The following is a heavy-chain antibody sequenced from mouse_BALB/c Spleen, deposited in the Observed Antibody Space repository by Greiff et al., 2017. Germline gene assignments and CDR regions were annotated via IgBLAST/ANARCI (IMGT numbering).Heavy chain of an antibody. V-gene: IGHV1S53*02. CDR3: KKGDGLSFDY. Sequence: VNVVESDAELVKPGASVTISCKASGYTFTDHAIHWVKQKPEQGLEWIGYISPGNGDIKYNEKFKGKATLTADKSSRTAYMQLNSLTSEDSEVYCCKKGDGLSFDYWGQGTTLTVSS. CDR1: GYTFTDHA. J-gene: IGHJ2*01. D-gene: IGHD2-3*01. CDR2: ISPGNGDI.